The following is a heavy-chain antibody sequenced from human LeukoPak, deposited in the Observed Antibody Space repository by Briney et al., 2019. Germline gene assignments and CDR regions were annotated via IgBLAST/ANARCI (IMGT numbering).Heavy chain of an antibody. V-gene: IGHV4-59*01. CDR1: GAAISSSY. CDR3: ARQGYVSYSDC. J-gene: IGHJ4*02. Sequence: SETLSLTCAVSGAAISSSYWSWIRQPPGKGLEWIGYIYYSGSTNYNPSLKSRVTIAVDTSKNQFSLKLSSVTAADTAVYYCARQGYVSYSDCWGQRTLVTVSS. CDR2: IYYSGST. D-gene: IGHD3-16*01.